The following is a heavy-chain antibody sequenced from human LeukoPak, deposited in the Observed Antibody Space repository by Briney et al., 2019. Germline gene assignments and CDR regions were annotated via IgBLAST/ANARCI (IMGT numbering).Heavy chain of an antibody. Sequence: GGSLRLSCAASGFTFSNYGMHWVRQAPGKGLEWVAFIRYDESNKYYADSVKGRFTISRDNSKNTLYLQMNSLRAEDTAVYYCAKDYYGSGSYVGYWGQGTLVTVSS. J-gene: IGHJ4*02. CDR2: IRYDESNK. CDR3: AKDYYGSGSYVGY. V-gene: IGHV3-30*02. D-gene: IGHD3-10*01. CDR1: GFTFSNYG.